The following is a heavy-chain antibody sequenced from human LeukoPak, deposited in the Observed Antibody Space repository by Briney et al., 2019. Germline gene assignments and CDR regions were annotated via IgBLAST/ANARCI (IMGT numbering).Heavy chain of an antibody. Sequence: GGSLRLSCAASGFTFDDYAMHWVRQAPGKGLEWVSGISWNSGSMGYADSVKGRFTISRDNAKNSLYLQMNSLRAEDTALYYCAKDEGTGYSSSWYWSHWGQGTLVTVSS. V-gene: IGHV3-9*01. D-gene: IGHD6-13*01. CDR3: AKDEGTGYSSSWYWSH. CDR1: GFTFDDYA. J-gene: IGHJ4*02. CDR2: ISWNSGSM.